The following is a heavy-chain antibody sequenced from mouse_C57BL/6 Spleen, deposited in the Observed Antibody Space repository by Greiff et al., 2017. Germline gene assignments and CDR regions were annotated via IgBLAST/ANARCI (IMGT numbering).Heavy chain of an antibody. CDR3: ARWSYGSTPYWYFDV. CDR1: GYTFTSYW. V-gene: IGHV1-53*01. CDR2: INPSNGGT. Sequence: QVQLQQPGTELVKPGASVKLSCKASGYTFTSYWMHWVKQRPGQGLEWIGNINPSNGGTNYNEKFKSKATLTVDKSSSTAYMQLSSLPSEDSAVYYCARWSYGSTPYWYFDVWGTGTTVTVSS. J-gene: IGHJ1*03. D-gene: IGHD1-1*01.